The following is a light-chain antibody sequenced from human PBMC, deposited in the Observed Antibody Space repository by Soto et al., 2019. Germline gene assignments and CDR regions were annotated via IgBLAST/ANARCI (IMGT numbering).Light chain of an antibody. J-gene: IGKJ1*01. CDR2: GAS. CDR3: QQAVT. Sequence: EIVMTQSPATLSVSPGERATLYCRASQSVSSNLAWYQQKPGQAPRLLIYGASTRATGIPARFSGSGSGTECTLTISSLQSEDFAVYYCQQAVTFGQGTKVESK. V-gene: IGKV3-15*01. CDR1: QSVSSN.